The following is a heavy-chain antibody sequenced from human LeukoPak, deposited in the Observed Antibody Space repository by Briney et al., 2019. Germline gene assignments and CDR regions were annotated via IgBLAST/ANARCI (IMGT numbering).Heavy chain of an antibody. CDR1: GFTFSSYW. CDR3: ARESSRAGDWFDP. Sequence: GGSLRLSCAASGFTFSSYWMSWVRQAPGKGLEWVANIKQDGSEKYYVDSVKGRFTISRDNAKNSLYLQMNSLRAEDTAVYYCARESSRAGDWFDPWGQGTLVTVSS. J-gene: IGHJ5*02. CDR2: IKQDGSEK. D-gene: IGHD1-26*01. V-gene: IGHV3-7*01.